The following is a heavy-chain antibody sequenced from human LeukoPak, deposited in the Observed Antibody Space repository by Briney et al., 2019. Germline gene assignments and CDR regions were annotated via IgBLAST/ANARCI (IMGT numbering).Heavy chain of an antibody. CDR3: ASGDYNIGWFDP. J-gene: IGHJ5*02. D-gene: IGHD2-21*01. CDR1: GDSISSTTYY. CDR2: IYFSGTT. V-gene: IGHV4-39*01. Sequence: TASETLSLTCTVSGDSISSTTYYWGWIRQSPGKGLEWIGSIYFSGTTYYTPSLKSRVTISVDTSKNQLFLRLSSMTAADTAVYYCASGDYNIGWFDPWGQGTLVIVSS.